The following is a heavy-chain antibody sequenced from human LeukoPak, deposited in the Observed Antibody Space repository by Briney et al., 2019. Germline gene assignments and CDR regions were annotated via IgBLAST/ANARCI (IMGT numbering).Heavy chain of an antibody. CDR1: GGSISTSSYY. J-gene: IGHJ4*02. Sequence: PSETLSVICTVSGGSISTSSYYWGWVRQPPGKGLEWIGSIYYNGSTYYNPSLKSRVTIAVDTSKKQFSLKLSSVTAADAAVYYCGSTYSTSLYFDYWGQGTLVTVSS. CDR2: IYYNGST. CDR3: GSTYSTSLYFDY. V-gene: IGHV4-39*01. D-gene: IGHD6-13*01.